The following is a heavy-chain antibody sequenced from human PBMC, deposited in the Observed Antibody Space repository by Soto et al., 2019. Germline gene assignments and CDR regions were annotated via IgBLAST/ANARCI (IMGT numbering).Heavy chain of an antibody. CDR1: GFSLRSYG. D-gene: IGHD3-10*01. J-gene: IGHJ4*02. Sequence: EVRLSETGGDLVQPGGSLRLSCVASGFSLRSYGMSWVRQAPGKGLEWVSHISGSADTTHYADSVKGRFTISTDNSKNTLYLQLNSLRAEDTAIFYGTKTRTFGTSSEFDSWGQGTLVIVSS. CDR3: TKTRTFGTSSEFDS. V-gene: IGHV3-23*01. CDR2: ISGSADTT.